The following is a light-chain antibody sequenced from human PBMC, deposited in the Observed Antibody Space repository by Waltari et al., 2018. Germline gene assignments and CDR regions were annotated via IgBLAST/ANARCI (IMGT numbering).Light chain of an antibody. J-gene: IGLJ2*01. V-gene: IGLV2-23*02. CDR3: CSYAGSSTFV. CDR1: SSDVGSYNL. CDR2: EVS. Sequence: QSALTQPASVSGSPGQSIPISCTGTSSDVGSYNLVSWYQQHPGKAPKLMIYEVSKRPSGVSNRFSGSKSGSTASLTISGLQAEDEADYYCCSYAGSSTFVFGGGTKLTVL.